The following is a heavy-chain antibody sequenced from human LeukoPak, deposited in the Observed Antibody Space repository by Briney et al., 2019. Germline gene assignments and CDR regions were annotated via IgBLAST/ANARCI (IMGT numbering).Heavy chain of an antibody. CDR2: IYYSGST. D-gene: IGHD3-10*01. V-gene: IGHV4-59*01. J-gene: IGHJ4*02. CDR1: GGSISTYY. CDR3: ARSELLWFGGVNSGFDY. Sequence: SETLSLTCTVSGGSISTYYWSWIRQPPGKGLEWIGYIYYSGSTNYNPSLKSRVTMSVDTSKSQFSLRLSSVTAADTAVYYCARSELLWFGGVNSGFDYWGQGTLVTVSS.